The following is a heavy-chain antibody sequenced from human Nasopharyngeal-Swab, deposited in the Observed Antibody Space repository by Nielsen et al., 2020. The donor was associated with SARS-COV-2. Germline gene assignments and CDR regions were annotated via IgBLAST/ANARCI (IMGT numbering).Heavy chain of an antibody. V-gene: IGHV7-4-1*02. D-gene: IGHD1-1*01. CDR3: ARENQEYANIWIDY. Sequence: KVSCKASGYTFTSNVLNWVRQAPGQGPEYIGWISTKTGAPTYAQAFTGRFVISLDTSVSTTYLQISSLKADDTAVYYCARENQEYANIWIDYWGQGTQVTVSS. J-gene: IGHJ4*02. CDR2: ISTKTGAP. CDR1: GYTFTSNV.